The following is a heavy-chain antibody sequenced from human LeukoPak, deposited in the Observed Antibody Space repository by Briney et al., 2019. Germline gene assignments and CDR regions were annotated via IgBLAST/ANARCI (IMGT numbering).Heavy chain of an antibody. J-gene: IGHJ6*02. V-gene: IGHV3-64D*09. D-gene: IGHD3-22*01. CDR3: VKTQYYYDRDTMDV. Sequence: GGSLRLSCSASGFTFNSHAMHWVPQAPGKGLQYVSAISYNGGSPYYADSVKGRFTISRDNSKNMLYLQMNNLKAEDTAVYYCVKTQYYYDRDTMDVWGQGTTVIVSS. CDR2: ISYNGGSP. CDR1: GFTFNSHA.